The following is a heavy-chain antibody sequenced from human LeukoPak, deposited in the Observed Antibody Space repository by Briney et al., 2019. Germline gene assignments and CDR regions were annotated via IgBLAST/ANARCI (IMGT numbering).Heavy chain of an antibody. CDR1: GFTFSSFS. CDR2: ISDNSDNR. Sequence: PGGSLRLSCAASGFTFSSFSMNWVRQAPGKGLEWISYISDNSDNRYYAGSVKGRFTISRDNAKNSLYLQMNRLRDEDTAMYYCARDWEVATIEAAALGYWGQGTRVTVSS. V-gene: IGHV3-48*02. D-gene: IGHD6-13*01. J-gene: IGHJ4*02. CDR3: ARDWEVATIEAAALGY.